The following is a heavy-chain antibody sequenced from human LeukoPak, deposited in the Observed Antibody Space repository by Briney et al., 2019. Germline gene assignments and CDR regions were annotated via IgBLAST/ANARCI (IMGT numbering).Heavy chain of an antibody. Sequence: GGSLRLSCAASGFTFSSYAMSWVRQAPGKGLEWVSAISGSGGSTYYADSVKSRFTISRDNSKNTLYLQMNSLRAEDTAVYYCAKDQDSIYYYYGMDVWGQGTTVTVSS. CDR2: ISGSGGST. CDR3: AKDQDSIYYYYGMDV. V-gene: IGHV3-23*01. D-gene: IGHD3-22*01. J-gene: IGHJ6*02. CDR1: GFTFSSYA.